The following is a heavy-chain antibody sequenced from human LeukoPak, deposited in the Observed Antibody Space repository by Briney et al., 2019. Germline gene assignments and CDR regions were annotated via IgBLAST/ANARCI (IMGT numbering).Heavy chain of an antibody. Sequence: PGGSLRLSCAASGFTFSSYALSWVRQAPGKGLVWVSRINSDGSSTSYADSVKGRFTISRDNAKNTLYLQMNSLRAEDTAVYYCARDYGGNPYNWFDPWGQGTLVTVSS. D-gene: IGHD4-23*01. CDR3: ARDYGGNPYNWFDP. CDR2: INSDGSST. CDR1: GFTFSSYA. V-gene: IGHV3-74*01. J-gene: IGHJ5*02.